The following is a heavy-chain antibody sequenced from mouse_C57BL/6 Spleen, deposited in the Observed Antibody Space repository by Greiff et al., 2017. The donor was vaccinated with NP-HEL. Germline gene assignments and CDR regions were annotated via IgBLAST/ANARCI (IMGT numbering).Heavy chain of an antibody. V-gene: IGHV1-9*01. Sequence: QVQLKESGAELMKPGASVKLSCKATGYTFTGYWIEWVKQRPGQGLEWIGEILPGSGSTNYNEKFKGKATLTADTYSTTAYMQLSSLTTEDSAIYYCARSSGYYAMDYWGQGTSVTVSS. CDR1: GYTFTGYW. CDR3: ARSSGYYAMDY. J-gene: IGHJ4*01. D-gene: IGHD1-3*01. CDR2: ILPGSGST.